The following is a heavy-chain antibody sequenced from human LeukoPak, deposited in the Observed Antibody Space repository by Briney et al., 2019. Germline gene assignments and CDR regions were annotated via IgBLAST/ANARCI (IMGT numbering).Heavy chain of an antibody. CDR3: AKFVWGGYLHFDF. CDR1: GFTFSSYA. CDR2: ISGSGGSP. V-gene: IGHV3-23*01. D-gene: IGHD3-16*01. Sequence: QPGGSLRLSCAASGFTFSSYAMSWVRQTPGRGLEWVASISGSGGSPYYADSVKGRFTISRDNSKNTLYLQMNSLRAEDTAVYYCAKFVWGGYLHFDFWGQGTLVTVSS. J-gene: IGHJ4*02.